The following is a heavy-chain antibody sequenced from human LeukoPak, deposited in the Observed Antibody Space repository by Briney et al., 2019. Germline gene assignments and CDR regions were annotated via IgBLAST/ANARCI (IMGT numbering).Heavy chain of an antibody. V-gene: IGHV1-24*01. CDR1: GYTLTELS. CDR2: FDPEDGET. Sequence: ASVKVSCKVSGYTLTELSMHWVRQAPGKGLEWMGGFDPEDGETIYAQKFQGRVTMTEDTSTDTAYMELSSLRSEDTAVYYCAGGYSYCYPPEFDYWGQGTLVTVSS. J-gene: IGHJ4*02. D-gene: IGHD5-18*01. CDR3: AGGYSYCYPPEFDY.